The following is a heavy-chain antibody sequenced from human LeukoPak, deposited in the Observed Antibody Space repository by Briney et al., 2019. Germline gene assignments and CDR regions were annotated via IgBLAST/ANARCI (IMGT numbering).Heavy chain of an antibody. CDR3: ARGGVYYDFWSGYHDAFDI. CDR1: GYTFTRYY. Sequence: GASVKVSCTASGYTFTRYYMHWVRQAPGQGLEWMGGIIPIFGTANYAQKFQGRVTITADESTSTAYMELSSLRSEDTAVYYCARGGVYYDFWSGYHDAFDIWGQGTMVTVSS. CDR2: IIPIFGTA. D-gene: IGHD3-3*01. V-gene: IGHV1-69*13. J-gene: IGHJ3*02.